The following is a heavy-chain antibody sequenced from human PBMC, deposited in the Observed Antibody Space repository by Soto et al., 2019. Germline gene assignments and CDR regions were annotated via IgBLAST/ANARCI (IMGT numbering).Heavy chain of an antibody. CDR3: AKAHMWGGTEWETSFVS. D-gene: IGHD1-26*01. Sequence: EMQLVESGGGLVQPGRSLRLSCAASGFTFDDYAMHWVRQAPGKGLEWVSGISWNSGSIGYADTVKGRFTISRDNAKNSLYLQMNSLRPEDTALYFCAKAHMWGGTEWETSFVSWGQGTLVTVSS. J-gene: IGHJ4*02. V-gene: IGHV3-9*01. CDR1: GFTFDDYA. CDR2: ISWNSGSI.